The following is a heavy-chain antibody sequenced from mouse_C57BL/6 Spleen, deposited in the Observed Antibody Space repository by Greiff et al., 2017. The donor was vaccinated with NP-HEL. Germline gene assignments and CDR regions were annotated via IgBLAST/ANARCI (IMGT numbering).Heavy chain of an antibody. V-gene: IGHV1-15*01. Sequence: QVQLQQSGAELVRPGASVTLSCKASGYTFTDYEMHWVKQTPVHGLEWIGAIDPATGGTAYNQKFKGKAILTADKSSSTAYMELRSLTSEDSAVYYCTRTLYRSGFDHWGQGNTPTVSS. CDR1: GYTFTDYE. D-gene: IGHD1-1*01. J-gene: IGHJ2*01. CDR3: TRTLYRSGFDH. CDR2: IDPATGGT.